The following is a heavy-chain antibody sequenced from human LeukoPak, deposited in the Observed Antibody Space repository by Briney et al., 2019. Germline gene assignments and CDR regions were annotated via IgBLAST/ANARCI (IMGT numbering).Heavy chain of an antibody. CDR1: GYTFTGYY. J-gene: IGHJ4*02. D-gene: IGHD2-2*01. Sequence: SVKVSCKASGYTFTGYYMHWVRQAPGQGLEWMGGIIPIFGTANYAQKFQGRVTITADKPTSTAYMELSSLRSEDTAVYYCAREGYCSSTSCPFGYWGQGTLVTVSS. CDR2: IIPIFGTA. CDR3: AREGYCSSTSCPFGY. V-gene: IGHV1-69*06.